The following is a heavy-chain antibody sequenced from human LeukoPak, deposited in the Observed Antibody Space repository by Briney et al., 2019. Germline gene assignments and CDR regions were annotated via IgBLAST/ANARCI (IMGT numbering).Heavy chain of an antibody. V-gene: IGHV4-34*01. CDR3: ARAKLGDYYFDY. CDR2: INHSGST. J-gene: IGHJ4*02. D-gene: IGHD7-27*01. Sequence: SETLSLTCAVYGGSFSGYYWSWIRQPPGKGLEWIGEINHSGSTNYNPSLKSRVTISVDTSKNQFSLKLSSVTAADTAVYYCARAKLGDYYFDYWGQGTLVTVSS. CDR1: GGSFSGYY.